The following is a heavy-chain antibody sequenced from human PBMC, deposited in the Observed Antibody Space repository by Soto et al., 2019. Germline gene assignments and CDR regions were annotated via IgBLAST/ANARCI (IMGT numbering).Heavy chain of an antibody. Sequence: EVQVVESGGGLVQPGGSLRLSCAASGFSVTNNYMNWVRQAPGKGLEWVSSIDIGGNTYYADSVKDRFTISRDNSRNTLYLHMDSPRAEETAVYYCARGRGSTGYLGREHYFDYWGQGTLVTVSP. CDR3: ARGRGSTGYLGREHYFDY. J-gene: IGHJ4*02. CDR1: GFSVTNNY. D-gene: IGHD2-2*01. V-gene: IGHV3-66*01. CDR2: IDIGGNT.